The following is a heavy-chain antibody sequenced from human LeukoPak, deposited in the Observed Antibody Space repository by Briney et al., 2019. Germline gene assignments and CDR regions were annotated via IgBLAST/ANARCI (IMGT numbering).Heavy chain of an antibody. CDR1: GFTFSSYG. V-gene: IGHV3-33*01. CDR2: IWYDGSNK. Sequence: GGSLRLSCAASGFTFSSYGMHWVRQAPGKGMEWVAVIWYDGSNKYYADSVKGRFTISRDNSKNTLYLQMNSLRAEDTAVYYCAREVVLRASDYWGQGTLVTVSS. J-gene: IGHJ4*02. CDR3: AREVVLRASDY.